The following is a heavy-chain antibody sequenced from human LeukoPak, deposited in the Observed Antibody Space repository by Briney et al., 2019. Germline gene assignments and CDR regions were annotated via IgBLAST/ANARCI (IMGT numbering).Heavy chain of an antibody. CDR3: AKPLEKYTYGGNFDY. CDR2: IGGSGDST. Sequence: GGSLRLSCAASGFTFYAYAMTWVRQAPGKGLEWVSGIGGSGDSTIYADSVKGRFTISRDNSKNTLYLQMNNLRAEDTAVYYCAKPLEKYTYGGNFDYWGQGILVTVSS. CDR1: GFTFYAYA. D-gene: IGHD4-23*01. J-gene: IGHJ4*02. V-gene: IGHV3-23*01.